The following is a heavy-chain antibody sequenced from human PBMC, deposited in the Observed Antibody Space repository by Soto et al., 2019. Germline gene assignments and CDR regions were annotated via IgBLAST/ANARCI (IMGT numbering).Heavy chain of an antibody. CDR3: ARALVYCSSTSCSLYYYGMDV. Sequence: VQLVESGGGVVQPGRSLRLSCAASGFTFSSYGMHWVRQAPGKGLEWVAVIWYDGSNKYYADSVKGRFTISRDNSKNTLYLQMNSLRAEDTAVYYCARALVYCSSTSCSLYYYGMDVWGQGTTVTVSS. CDR2: IWYDGSNK. D-gene: IGHD2-2*01. CDR1: GFTFSSYG. J-gene: IGHJ6*02. V-gene: IGHV3-33*01.